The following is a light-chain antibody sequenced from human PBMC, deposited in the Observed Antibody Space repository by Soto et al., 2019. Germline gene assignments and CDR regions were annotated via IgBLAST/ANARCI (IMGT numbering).Light chain of an antibody. V-gene: IGKV3-11*01. CDR1: QSVSSY. Sequence: EIVLTQSPATLSLSPGERATLSCRASQSVSSYLAWYQQKPGQAPRLLIYDASNRATGIPARFSGSGSGTDFTLPISSLEPEDFAVYYCQQRSNWPLIFGGGTKVEIK. CDR2: DAS. CDR3: QQRSNWPLI. J-gene: IGKJ4*01.